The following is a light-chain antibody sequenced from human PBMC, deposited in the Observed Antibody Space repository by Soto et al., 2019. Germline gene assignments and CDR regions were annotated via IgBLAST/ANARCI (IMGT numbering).Light chain of an antibody. CDR2: NAF. Sequence: DIQMTQSPSTLSASVGDRVTITCRAGQSVSSWLAWYQQRPGKAPTLLIYNAFSLESGVPSRFSGSGSGTEFTLTISSLQPDDSATYYCQQYDNGWTFGQGTKVEI. CDR3: QQYDNGWT. J-gene: IGKJ1*01. CDR1: QSVSSW. V-gene: IGKV1-5*03.